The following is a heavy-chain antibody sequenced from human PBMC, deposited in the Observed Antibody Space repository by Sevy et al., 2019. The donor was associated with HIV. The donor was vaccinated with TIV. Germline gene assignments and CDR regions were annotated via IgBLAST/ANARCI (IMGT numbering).Heavy chain of an antibody. Sequence: GGSLRLSCAASGFTFSSYGMHWVRQAPGKGLEWVAFIRYDGSNKYYADSVKGRFTISRDNSKNTLYLQMNSLRAEETAVYYCATLAYSSSWYQSGPDYYYGMDVWGQGTTVTVSS. CDR1: GFTFSSYG. V-gene: IGHV3-30*02. D-gene: IGHD6-13*01. J-gene: IGHJ6*02. CDR2: IRYDGSNK. CDR3: ATLAYSSSWYQSGPDYYYGMDV.